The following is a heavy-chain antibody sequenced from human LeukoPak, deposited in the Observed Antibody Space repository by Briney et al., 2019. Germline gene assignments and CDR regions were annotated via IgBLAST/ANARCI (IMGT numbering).Heavy chain of an antibody. D-gene: IGHD3-22*01. CDR3: AKADYYDSSGYSY. Sequence: PGGSLRLSCAASGFTVSAYAMAWVRQAPGKGLEWVSTIYDDNTYYADSVKGRFTISRDNSKNTLYLQMNSLRAEDTAVYYCAKADYYDSSGYSYWGQGTLVTVSS. J-gene: IGHJ4*02. CDR2: IYDDNT. CDR1: GFTVSAYA. V-gene: IGHV3-23*01.